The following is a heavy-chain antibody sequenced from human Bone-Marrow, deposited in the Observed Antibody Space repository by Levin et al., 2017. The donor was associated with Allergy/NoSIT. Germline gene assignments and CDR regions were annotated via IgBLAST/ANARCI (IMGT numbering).Heavy chain of an antibody. J-gene: IGHJ4*02. CDR1: GYTFTGYY. CDR3: ARDPHSIGWPLLPDY. V-gene: IGHV1-2*02. D-gene: IGHD6-19*01. CDR2: INPNSGGT. Sequence: ASVKVSCKASGYTFTGYYMHWVRQAPGQGLEWMGWINPNSGGTNYAQKFQGRVTMTRDTSISTAYMELSRLRSDDTAVYYCARDPHSIGWPLLPDYWGQGTLVTVSS.